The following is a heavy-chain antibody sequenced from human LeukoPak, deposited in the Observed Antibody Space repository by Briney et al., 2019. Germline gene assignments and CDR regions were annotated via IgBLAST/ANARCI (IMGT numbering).Heavy chain of an antibody. J-gene: IGHJ3*02. CDR1: GGSISSGSYY. D-gene: IGHD2-21*02. Sequence: SQTLSLTCTVSGGSISSGSYYWSWIRQPAGKGLEWIGRIYTSWSTNYNPSLKSRVTISVDTSKNQFSLKLSSVTAADTAVYYCARAVVVTAIHDAFDIWGQGTMVTVSS. CDR3: ARAVVVTAIHDAFDI. CDR2: IYTSWST. V-gene: IGHV4-61*02.